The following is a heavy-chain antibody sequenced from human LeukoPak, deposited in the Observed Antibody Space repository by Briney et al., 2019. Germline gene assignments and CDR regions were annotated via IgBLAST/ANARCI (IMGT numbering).Heavy chain of an antibody. Sequence: GGSLRLSCAASGFTLSSHWMHWVRQAPGKGLVWVSRINSDGSTTNYADSVKGRFTISRDNAENTLYLQMNSLRVEDTAVYYCTRRVSATRWFDPWGQGTLVAVSS. V-gene: IGHV3-74*01. CDR1: GFTLSSHW. D-gene: IGHD2-15*01. CDR3: TRRVSATRWFDP. J-gene: IGHJ5*02. CDR2: INSDGSTT.